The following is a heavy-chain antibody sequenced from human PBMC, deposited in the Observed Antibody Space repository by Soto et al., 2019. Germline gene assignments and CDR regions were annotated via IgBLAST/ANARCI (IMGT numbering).Heavy chain of an antibody. Sequence: GASVKVSCKASGYTFTGYYMHWVRQAPGQGLEWMGWINPNSGGTNYAQKFQGWVTMTRDTSISTAYMELSRLRSDDTAVYYCARDKRSYSGSHTGVYYYYGMDVWGQGTTVTVSS. J-gene: IGHJ6*02. CDR3: ARDKRSYSGSHTGVYYYYGMDV. CDR1: GYTFTGYY. D-gene: IGHD1-26*01. CDR2: INPNSGGT. V-gene: IGHV1-2*04.